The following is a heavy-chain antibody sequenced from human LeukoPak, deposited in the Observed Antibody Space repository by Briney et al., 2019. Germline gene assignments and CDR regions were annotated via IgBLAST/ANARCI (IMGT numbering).Heavy chain of an antibody. D-gene: IGHD3-16*01. CDR3: DREGSFPGFGGCISGDC. CDR1: GSLCNDQP. J-gene: IGHJ4*02. CDR2: ISADNGNT. V-gene: IGHV1-18*01. Sequence: ASVNVSCTGSGSLCNDQPGSCVRQAPGQGLEWTGWISADNGNTKYTEKFQGRIAMTTDTATRTAYMDLRSLRSGDTAVYYCDREGSFPGFGGCISGDCWGQGTLVAVSS.